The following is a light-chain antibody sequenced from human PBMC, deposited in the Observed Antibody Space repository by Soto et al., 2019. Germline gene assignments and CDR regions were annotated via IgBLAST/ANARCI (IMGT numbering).Light chain of an antibody. J-gene: IGLJ2*01. CDR3: QSYDTSLSGLVV. CDR2: GDN. V-gene: IGLV1-40*01. Sequence: QSVLTQPPSVSGAPGQRVTISCTGSSSNIGAGYDVHRYRQLPGAAPKVVIYGDNNRPSGVPDRFSGSKSGTSASLAISGLQSEDEADYYCQSYDTSLSGLVVFGGGTKLTVL. CDR1: SSNIGAGYD.